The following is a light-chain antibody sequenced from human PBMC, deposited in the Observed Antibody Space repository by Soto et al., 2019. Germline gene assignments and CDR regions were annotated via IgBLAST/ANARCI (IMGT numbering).Light chain of an antibody. V-gene: IGLV2-14*01. J-gene: IGLJ1*01. Sequence: QAVLTQAASVSGCPGQSITISCTGTSSDIGAYNYVSWYQQYPGKAPKLMIYGVTNRPSGVSNRFSGSKTGNTASLTISGLQAEDEADYYCFSHRSGDSHVFGTGTKVTVL. CDR2: GVT. CDR1: SSDIGAYNY. CDR3: FSHRSGDSHV.